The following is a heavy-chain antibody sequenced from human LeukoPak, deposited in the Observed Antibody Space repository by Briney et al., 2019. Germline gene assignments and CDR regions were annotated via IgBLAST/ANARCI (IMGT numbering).Heavy chain of an antibody. CDR1: GYSFTSYC. D-gene: IGHD5-18*01. CDR2: IYPGDSDT. V-gene: IGHV5-51*01. Sequence: GESLKISCRGAGYSFTSYCIGWGRRMPGKGVEWMGIIYPGDSDTRYSPSFQGQVTISANKSISTAYLQWSSLKASDTAMYYCARHVQGGYGYYDYYGMDVWGQGTTVTVSS. J-gene: IGHJ6*02. CDR3: ARHVQGGYGYYDYYGMDV.